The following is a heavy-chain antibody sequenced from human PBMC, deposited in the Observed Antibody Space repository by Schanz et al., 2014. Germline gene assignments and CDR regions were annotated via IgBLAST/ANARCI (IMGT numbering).Heavy chain of an antibody. Sequence: EVQLGESGGGLVQPGGSLRLSCAASGFTVSNNYMSWVRQPPGKGLEWVSVLYNNGAAYYAESVRGRFAISRDNSKNTLSLQMHRLRTAATAVYLCATVGSETYSIGGYFDLWGRGTLVTVSS. D-gene: IGHD3-10*01. CDR3: ATVGSETYSIGGYFDL. V-gene: IGHV3-66*01. J-gene: IGHJ2*01. CDR1: GFTVSNNY. CDR2: LYNNGAA.